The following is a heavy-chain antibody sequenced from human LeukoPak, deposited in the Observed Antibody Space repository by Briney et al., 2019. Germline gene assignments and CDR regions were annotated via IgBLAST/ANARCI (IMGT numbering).Heavy chain of an antibody. J-gene: IGHJ4*02. CDR2: IHYSGST. D-gene: IGHD5-12*01. CDR3: ARTSEEKGYGDLDY. V-gene: IGHV4-31*03. Sequence: QVQLQESGPGLVKPSQTLSLTCTVSGGSISSGNHYWSWIRQHPERGLEWIGFIHYSGSTYYKPSLRSRVIISIDTSKNQFSLNIISVTAADTAVYFCARTSEEKGYGDLDYWGQGTLVTVSS. CDR1: GGSISSGNHY.